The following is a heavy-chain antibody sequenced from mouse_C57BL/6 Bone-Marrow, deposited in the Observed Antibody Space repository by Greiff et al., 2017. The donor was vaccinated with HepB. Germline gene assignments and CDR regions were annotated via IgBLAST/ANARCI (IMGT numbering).Heavy chain of an antibody. CDR1: GFTFSSYA. CDR2: ISDGGSYT. V-gene: IGHV5-4*03. CDR3: AGAGPTIGAAGYFDV. J-gene: IGHJ1*03. Sequence: EVKLVESGGGLVKPGGSLKLSCAASGFTFSSYAMSWVRQTPEKRLEWVATISDGGSYTYYPDNVKGRFTITRDNAKNNLYLQMSHLKSEDTAMYYCAGAGPTIGAAGYFDVWGTGTTVTVSS. D-gene: IGHD2-14*01.